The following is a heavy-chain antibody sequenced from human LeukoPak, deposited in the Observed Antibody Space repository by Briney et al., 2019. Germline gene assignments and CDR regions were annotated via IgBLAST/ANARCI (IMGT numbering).Heavy chain of an antibody. CDR2: INPNSGGT. V-gene: IGHV1-2*02. Sequence: ASVKVSCKASGYTFTGYHMHWVRQAPGQGLEWMGWINPNSGGTNYAQKFQGRVTMTRDTSISTAYMELSRLRSDDTAVYYCARDNGDYGDFDYWGQGTLVTVSS. CDR3: ARDNGDYGDFDY. CDR1: GYTFTGYH. D-gene: IGHD4-17*01. J-gene: IGHJ4*02.